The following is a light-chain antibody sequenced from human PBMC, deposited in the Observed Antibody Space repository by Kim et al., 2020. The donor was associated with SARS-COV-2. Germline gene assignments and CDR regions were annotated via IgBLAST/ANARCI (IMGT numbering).Light chain of an antibody. Sequence: YPGERATLSCTASQSVYNNQLAWYQQKPGQAPSLLIYGASTRATGIPERFSGSGSGTYFTLAISRLEPEDFAVYFCQQYGNTRATFGQGTRLEIK. CDR2: GAS. CDR3: QQYGNTRAT. V-gene: IGKV3-20*01. J-gene: IGKJ5*01. CDR1: QSVYNNQ.